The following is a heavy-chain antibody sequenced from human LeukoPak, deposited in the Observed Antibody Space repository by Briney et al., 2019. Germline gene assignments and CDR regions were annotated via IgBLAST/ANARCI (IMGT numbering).Heavy chain of an antibody. Sequence: GGSLRLSCAASGFTFSSYSMNWVRQAPGKGLEWVSSISSSSSYIYYADSVKGRFTISRDNAKNSLYLQMNSLRAEDTAVYYCARDDPMIVVVKGALDIWGQGTMVTVSS. J-gene: IGHJ3*02. CDR3: ARDDPMIVVVKGALDI. CDR2: ISSSSSYI. D-gene: IGHD3-22*01. CDR1: GFTFSSYS. V-gene: IGHV3-21*01.